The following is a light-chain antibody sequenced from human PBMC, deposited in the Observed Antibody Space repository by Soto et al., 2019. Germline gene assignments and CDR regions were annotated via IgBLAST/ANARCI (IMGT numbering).Light chain of an antibody. CDR3: QQYDRSPLT. CDR1: QSVSSNS. V-gene: IGKV3-20*01. J-gene: IGKJ1*01. CDR2: GAS. Sequence: EIVLTQSPGTLSLSPGERATLSCRASQSVSSNSLAWYQQKPGQAPRLLIYGASNRATGIPDRFSGGGSGTDFTLTISRLEPEDFAVYYCQQYDRSPLTFGQGTKVEIK.